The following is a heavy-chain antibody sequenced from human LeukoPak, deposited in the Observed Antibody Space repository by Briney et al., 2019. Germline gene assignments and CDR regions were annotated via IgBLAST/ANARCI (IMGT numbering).Heavy chain of an antibody. V-gene: IGHV4-59*08. Sequence: SETLSLTCAVYGGSFSGYYWSWIRQPPGKGLEWIGYIYYSGSTNNNPSLKSRVTISVDTSKNQFSLKLRSVTAADTAVYYCARHSRTNYNYLDYWGQGTLVTVSS. CDR3: ARHSRTNYNYLDY. J-gene: IGHJ4*02. CDR2: IYYSGST. D-gene: IGHD4/OR15-4a*01. CDR1: GGSFSGYY.